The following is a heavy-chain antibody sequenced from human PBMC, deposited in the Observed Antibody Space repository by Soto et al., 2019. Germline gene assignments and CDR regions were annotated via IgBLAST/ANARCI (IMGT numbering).Heavy chain of an antibody. D-gene: IGHD6-13*01. CDR1: GGSISSGDYY. CDR2: IYYSGST. V-gene: IGHV4-30-4*01. J-gene: IGHJ5*02. Sequence: QVQLQESGPGLVKPSQTLSLTCTVSGGSISSGDYYWSWIRQPPGKGLEWIGYIYYSGSTYYNPSLKRRVXXXVXXSKNQSSLKLSSVTAADTAVYYWARERPDGSRLDPWGQGTLVTVSS. CDR3: ARERPDGSRLDP.